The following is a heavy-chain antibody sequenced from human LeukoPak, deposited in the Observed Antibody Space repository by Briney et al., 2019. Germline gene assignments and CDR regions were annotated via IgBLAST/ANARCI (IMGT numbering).Heavy chain of an antibody. V-gene: IGHV4-34*01. CDR2: INHSGST. J-gene: IGHJ6*03. D-gene: IGHD3-10*01. Sequence: PSETLSLTCAVYGGSFSGYYWSWIRQPPGKGLEWIGEINHSGSTNYNPSLKSRVTISVDTSKNQFSLKLSSVTAADTAVCYCASGRSEVRGVRRYYYMDVWGKGTTVTVSS. CDR3: ASGRSEVRGVRRYYYMDV. CDR1: GGSFSGYY.